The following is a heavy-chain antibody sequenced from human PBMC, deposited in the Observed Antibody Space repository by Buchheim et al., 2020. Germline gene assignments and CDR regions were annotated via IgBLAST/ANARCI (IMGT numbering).Heavy chain of an antibody. Sequence: QVQLVESGGGVVQPGRSLRLSCAASGFTFSSYAMHWVRQAPGKGLEWVAVISYDGSNKYYADSVKGRFTISRDNSKNTLYLQMNSLRAEDTAVYYCARGDYDFWSGLNYWGQGTL. J-gene: IGHJ4*02. CDR1: GFTFSSYA. CDR3: ARGDYDFWSGLNY. D-gene: IGHD3-3*01. CDR2: ISYDGSNK. V-gene: IGHV3-30-3*01.